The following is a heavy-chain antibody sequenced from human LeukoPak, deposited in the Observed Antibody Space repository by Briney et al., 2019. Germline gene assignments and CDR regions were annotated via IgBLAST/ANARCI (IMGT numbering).Heavy chain of an antibody. Sequence: AGGSLRLSCTASGFSLSNYYMNWVRQAPGKGLEWVSCISSTSSVIYYADSVKGRFTVSRDSAKNSLYLQMSSLTAEDTAVYYCARSGGYFDFWGQGTLVTVSS. J-gene: IGHJ4*02. CDR1: GFSLSNYY. D-gene: IGHD3-16*01. V-gene: IGHV3-48*01. CDR2: ISSTSSVI. CDR3: ARSGGYFDF.